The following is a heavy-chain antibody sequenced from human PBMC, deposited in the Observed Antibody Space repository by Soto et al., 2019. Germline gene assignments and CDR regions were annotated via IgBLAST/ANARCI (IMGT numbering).Heavy chain of an antibody. Sequence: EVQLLDSGGGLVQPGGSLRLSCAASGFTFSCCAMSWVRQAPGKGLEWVSTIHGDGDYMQYTDSVKGRFTISRDNSRNTLYLHMDSLRGDDTAVYYCVKNRGGGSYTSWSFASWGRGTLVTVSS. CDR3: VKNRGGGSYTSWSFAS. D-gene: IGHD1-26*01. V-gene: IGHV3-23*01. CDR2: IHGDGDYM. J-gene: IGHJ2*01. CDR1: GFTFSCCA.